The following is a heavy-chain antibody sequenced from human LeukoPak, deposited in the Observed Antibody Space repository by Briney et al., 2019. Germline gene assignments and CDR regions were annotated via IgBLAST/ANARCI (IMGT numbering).Heavy chain of an antibody. CDR1: GFTFSSSA. CDR2: ISGSGGST. J-gene: IGHJ4*02. V-gene: IGHV3-23*01. Sequence: GGSLRLSCAASGFTFSSSAMSWVRQAPGKGLEWVSGISGSGGSTYYADSVKGRFTISRDNSKNTLYLQMNSLRAEDTAVYYCAKGYTAMVHYFVYWGQGTLVTVSS. D-gene: IGHD5-18*01. CDR3: AKGYTAMVHYFVY.